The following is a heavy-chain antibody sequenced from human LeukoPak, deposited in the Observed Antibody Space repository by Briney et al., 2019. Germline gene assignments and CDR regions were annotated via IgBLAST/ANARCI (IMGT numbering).Heavy chain of an antibody. CDR2: IYYSGNT. CDR3: ARFPQGGFNYFDY. Sequence: SETLSLTCTVSGGSISSYYWSWIRQPPRKGLEWIGYIYYSGNTNYNPSLKSRVTISVDTSTNLFSLKLTSVTTADTAVYYCARFPQGGFNYFDYWGQGALVTVSS. CDR1: GGSISSYY. D-gene: IGHD5-24*01. J-gene: IGHJ4*02. V-gene: IGHV4-59*01.